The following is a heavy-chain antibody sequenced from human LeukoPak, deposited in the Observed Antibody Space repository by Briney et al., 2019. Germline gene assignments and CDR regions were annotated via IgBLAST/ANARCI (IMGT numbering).Heavy chain of an antibody. CDR1: GFTFSNYS. Sequence: GGSLTLSRAASGFTFSNYSIDCVRQAPGKWLEWVSSIGRSGTSMYNAASVKARFTISRDNTKTSLYLQMSSLRAEDTAVYYCARLISNNDGFDFWGQGTLVTVSS. CDR3: ARLISNNDGFDF. J-gene: IGHJ4*02. CDR2: IGRSGTSM. V-gene: IGHV3-21*01. D-gene: IGHD1/OR15-1a*01.